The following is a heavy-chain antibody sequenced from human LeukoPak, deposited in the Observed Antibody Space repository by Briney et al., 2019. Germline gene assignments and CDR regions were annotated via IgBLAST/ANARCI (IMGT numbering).Heavy chain of an antibody. CDR3: ARRARYHSSFPLDF. Sequence: GESLKISCKGSGFIFNTYWISWVRQMPEKGLEWMGIVDPTDSDVDYSPSFQGHVTISSDTSTSTVYLQWSSLKASDTAVYYCARRARYHSSFPLDFWGQGTQVIVSS. J-gene: IGHJ4*02. CDR2: VDPTDSDV. D-gene: IGHD6-13*01. CDR1: GFIFNTYW. V-gene: IGHV5-10-1*01.